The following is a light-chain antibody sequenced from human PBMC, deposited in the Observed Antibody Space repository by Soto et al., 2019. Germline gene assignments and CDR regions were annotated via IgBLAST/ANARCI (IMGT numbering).Light chain of an antibody. CDR2: DVT. V-gene: IGLV2-14*03. CDR3: SSFSRSTPLV. Sequence: QSALTQPASVSGSPGQSITISCTGTSSDVGAYNYVSWYQRHPGTAPKLIIYDVTLRPSGVSNRFSGSKSGNTASLTISGLQAEEEADFYCSSFSRSTPLVFGTGTKLTVL. J-gene: IGLJ1*01. CDR1: SSDVGAYNY.